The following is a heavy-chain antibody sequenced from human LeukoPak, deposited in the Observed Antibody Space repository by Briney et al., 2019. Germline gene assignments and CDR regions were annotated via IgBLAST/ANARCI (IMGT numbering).Heavy chain of an antibody. CDR3: ARDRSSGCFDY. CDR1: GGTFSSYA. CDR2: IIPICGTA. D-gene: IGHD6-19*01. J-gene: IGHJ4*02. Sequence: SVKVSSKASGGTFSSYAISWVRQAPGQGLEWMGGIIPICGTANYAQKFQGRVTITADESTSTAYMELSSLRSEDTAVYYCARDRSSGCFDYWGQGTLVTVSS. V-gene: IGHV1-69*13.